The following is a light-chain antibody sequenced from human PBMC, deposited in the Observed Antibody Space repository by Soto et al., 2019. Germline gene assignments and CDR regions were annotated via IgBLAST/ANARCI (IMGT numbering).Light chain of an antibody. V-gene: IGKV1-13*02. CDR3: QQFNSYPL. Sequence: AIQLTQSPSSLSASVGDRVTITCRASQGISSALAWYQQKPGKAPKLLIYDASSLESGVPSRFSGSGSGTDFTLTISSPQPEDFATYYCQQFNSYPLFGQGTKLEIK. CDR1: QGISSA. CDR2: DAS. J-gene: IGKJ2*01.